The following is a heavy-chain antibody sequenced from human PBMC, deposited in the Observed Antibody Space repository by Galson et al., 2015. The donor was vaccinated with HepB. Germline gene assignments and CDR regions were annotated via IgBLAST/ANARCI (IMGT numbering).Heavy chain of an antibody. CDR1: GYTFTRHS. CDR3: ARGALVVAVGATQNNWFDP. V-gene: IGHV1-18*01. CDR2: ISPHNRYT. J-gene: IGHJ5*02. D-gene: IGHD2-15*01. Sequence: SVKVSCKASGYTFTRHSISWVRQAPGQGLEWVGWISPHNRYTNYAQNFQGRVTMTTDTSTTTAYMELRSLRSDDTAVYYCARGALVVAVGATQNNWFDPWGRGTLVTVSS.